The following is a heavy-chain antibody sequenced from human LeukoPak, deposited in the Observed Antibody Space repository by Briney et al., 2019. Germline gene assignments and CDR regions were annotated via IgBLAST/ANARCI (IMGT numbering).Heavy chain of an antibody. CDR2: IYSGGST. V-gene: IGHV3-53*05. D-gene: IGHD6-25*01. J-gene: IGHJ4*02. CDR1: GFTVSSDS. Sequence: GGSLRLSCTVSGFTVSSDSMSWVRQAPGKGLEWVSFIYSGGSTHYSDSVKGRFTISRDNSKNTLYLQMNSLRSDDTAVYYCARERTPGSGYGVDYWGQGTVVTVSS. CDR3: ARERTPGSGYGVDY.